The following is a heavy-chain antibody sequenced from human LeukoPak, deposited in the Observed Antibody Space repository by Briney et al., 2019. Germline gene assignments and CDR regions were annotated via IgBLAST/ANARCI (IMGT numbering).Heavy chain of an antibody. D-gene: IGHD5-18*01. Sequence: PGGSLRLSCAASGFTVSSSYMSWVRQPPGKGLEWVSLIYSGGSTYYAASVKGRFTISRDNSKNTLYLQMNSLRPEDTAVYYCAKGYNYAYEYWGQGTLVTVSS. CDR2: IYSGGST. V-gene: IGHV3-53*01. CDR3: AKGYNYAYEY. J-gene: IGHJ4*02. CDR1: GFTVSSSY.